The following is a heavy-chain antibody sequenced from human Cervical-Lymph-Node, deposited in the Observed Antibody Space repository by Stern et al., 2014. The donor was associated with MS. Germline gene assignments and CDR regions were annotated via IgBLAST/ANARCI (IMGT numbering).Heavy chain of an antibody. CDR1: GYTFTNYG. Sequence: QVQLVQSGAEVKKPGASVKVSCKASGYTFTNYGISWVRQAPGQGLEWMGRVSAYNGNINYGQNVQGRVTVTTDTSTSTAYMELRSLRSDDTAVYYCARSEREYGGVVDVWGQGTTVTVSS. D-gene: IGHD3-3*01. CDR3: ARSEREYGGVVDV. CDR2: VSAYNGNI. V-gene: IGHV1-18*01. J-gene: IGHJ6*02.